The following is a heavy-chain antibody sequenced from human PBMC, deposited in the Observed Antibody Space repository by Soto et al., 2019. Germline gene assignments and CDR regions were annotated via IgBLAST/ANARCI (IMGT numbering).Heavy chain of an antibody. CDR1: GGSISTYY. D-gene: IGHD2-15*01. J-gene: IGHJ4*01. Sequence: SETLSLTCTVSGGSISTYYWSWMRQPPGKGLEWIGYIYYIGSTNYNPSLKSRVIMSVDTSKNQFSLKLNSVSAADTAVYYCARRYCGGDSWYSSFDYWGQGILVTVSS. CDR3: ARRYCGGDSWYSSFDY. V-gene: IGHV4-59*08. CDR2: IYYIGST.